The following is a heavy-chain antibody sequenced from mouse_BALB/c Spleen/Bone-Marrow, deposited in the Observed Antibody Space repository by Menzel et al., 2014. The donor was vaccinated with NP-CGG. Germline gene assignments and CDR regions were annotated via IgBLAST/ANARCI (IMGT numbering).Heavy chain of an antibody. CDR1: GFSLTSYG. CDR3: ARDGLYGNYAMDY. Sequence: VKLVESGPGLVAPSQSLSITCTVSGFSLTSYGVHWVRQPPGKGLEGRGVIWAGGSANYNSALMSRLSISKDNSKSQVFLKMNSLQTDDTAMYYCARDGLYGNYAMDYWGQGTSVTVSS. D-gene: IGHD2-1*01. J-gene: IGHJ4*01. V-gene: IGHV2-9*02. CDR2: IWAGGSA.